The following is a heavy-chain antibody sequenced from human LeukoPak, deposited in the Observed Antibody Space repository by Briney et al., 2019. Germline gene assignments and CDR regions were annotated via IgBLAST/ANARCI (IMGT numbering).Heavy chain of an antibody. J-gene: IGHJ5*02. CDR3: ARWPSSSWYSNWFDP. CDR2: IYYSGST. V-gene: IGHV4-59*01. D-gene: IGHD6-13*01. Sequence: SETLSLTCTVSGGSISSYYWSWIRQPPGKGLEWIGNIYYSGSTNYNPSLKGRVTISVDTSKNQFSLKLSSVTAADTAVYYCARWPSSSWYSNWFDPWGQGTLVTVSS. CDR1: GGSISSYY.